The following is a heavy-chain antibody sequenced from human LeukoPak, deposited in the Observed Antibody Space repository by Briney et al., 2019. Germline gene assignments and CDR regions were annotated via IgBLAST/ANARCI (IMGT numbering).Heavy chain of an antibody. D-gene: IGHD3-10*01. V-gene: IGHV1-8*01. Sequence: ASVKVSCKASGYTFTSYDINWVRQATGQGLEWMGWVNPNSGNTGYAQKFQGRVTMTRNTSISTAYMELSSLRSEDTAVYYCARISGMVRGEDFDYWGQGTLVTVSS. J-gene: IGHJ4*02. CDR1: GYTFTSYD. CDR3: ARISGMVRGEDFDY. CDR2: VNPNSGNT.